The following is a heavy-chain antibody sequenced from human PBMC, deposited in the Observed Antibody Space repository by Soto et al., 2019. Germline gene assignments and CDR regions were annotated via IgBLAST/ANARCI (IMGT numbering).Heavy chain of an antibody. D-gene: IGHD3-3*01. CDR3: ARQYYDFWSGYYNYYYYGMDV. V-gene: IGHV3-7*03. J-gene: IGHJ6*02. CDR1: GFTFSSYW. Sequence: GGSLRLSCAASGFTFSSYWMSWVRQAPGKGLEWLANIKQDGSEKYYVDSVKGRFTISRDNAKNSLYLQMNSLRAEDTAVYYCARQYYDFWSGYYNYYYYGMDVWGQGTTVTVSS. CDR2: IKQDGSEK.